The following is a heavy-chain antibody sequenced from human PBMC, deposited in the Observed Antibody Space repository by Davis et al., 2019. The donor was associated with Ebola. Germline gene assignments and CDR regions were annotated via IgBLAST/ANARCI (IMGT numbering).Heavy chain of an antibody. CDR3: ASSVATPGAFDI. V-gene: IGHV3-66*01. D-gene: IGHD2-15*01. CDR2: INSGSST. CDR1: GFTVSSNY. J-gene: IGHJ3*02. Sequence: GESLKISCAASGFTVSSNYMSWVRQAPGKGLEWVSVINSGSSTYYADSVKGRFTISRDNSKNTLYLQMNSLRVEDTAVYYCASSVATPGAFDIWGQGTMVTVSS.